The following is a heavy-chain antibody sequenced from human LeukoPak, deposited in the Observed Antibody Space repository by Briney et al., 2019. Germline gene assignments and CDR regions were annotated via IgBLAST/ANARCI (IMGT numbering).Heavy chain of an antibody. J-gene: IGHJ5*02. Sequence: SETLSLTCTVSGGSISSGDYYWSWIRQPPGKGLEWIGYIYYSGSTYYNPSLKSRVTISVDTSKNQFSLKLSSVTAADTAVYHCAREGWFGELSHWFDPWGQGTLVTVSS. CDR2: IYYSGST. CDR3: AREGWFGELSHWFDP. D-gene: IGHD3-10*01. CDR1: GGSISSGDYY. V-gene: IGHV4-30-4*01.